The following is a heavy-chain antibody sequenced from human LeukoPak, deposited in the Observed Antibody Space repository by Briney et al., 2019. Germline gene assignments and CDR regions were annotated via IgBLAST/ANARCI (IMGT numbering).Heavy chain of an antibody. CDR1: GYTLTELS. V-gene: IGHV1-24*01. D-gene: IGHD3-3*01. CDR2: FDPEDGET. CDR3: ATGRLTIFGVVIRLDY. J-gene: IGHJ4*02. Sequence: ASVKVSCKVSGYTLTELSMHWVRQAPGKGLEWMGGFDPEDGETIYAQKFQGRVTMTEDTSTDTAYMELSSLRSEGTAVYYCATGRLTIFGVVIRLDYWGQGTLVTVSS.